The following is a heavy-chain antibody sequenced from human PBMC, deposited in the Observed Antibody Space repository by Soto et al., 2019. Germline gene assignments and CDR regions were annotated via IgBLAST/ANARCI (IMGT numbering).Heavy chain of an antibody. Sequence: ASVKVSCKASGYTFTSYGISWVRQAPGQRLEWMGWINAGNGNTKYSQKFQGRVTITRDTSASTAYMELSSLRSEDTAVYYCASSSSSGGMDVWGQGTTVTVSS. CDR2: INAGNGNT. V-gene: IGHV1-3*01. CDR3: ASSSSSGGMDV. J-gene: IGHJ6*02. CDR1: GYTFTSYG. D-gene: IGHD6-6*01.